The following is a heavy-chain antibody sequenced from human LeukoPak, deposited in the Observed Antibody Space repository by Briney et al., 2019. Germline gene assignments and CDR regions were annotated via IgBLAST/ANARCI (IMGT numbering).Heavy chain of an antibody. CDR2: INHSGSS. V-gene: IGHV4-34*01. D-gene: IGHD5-18*01. CDR1: GGSFRSYY. J-gene: IGHJ5*02. CDR3: APRGDIEHSYVYGKWFDP. Sequence: PSETLSLTCGVYGGSFRSYYWNWIRQPPGKGLEWIGEINHSGSSNYNSSLRSRVTISVDTSYKQFSLRLSSVTAADTAVYYCAPRGDIEHSYVYGKWFDPWGQGTRVTVSS.